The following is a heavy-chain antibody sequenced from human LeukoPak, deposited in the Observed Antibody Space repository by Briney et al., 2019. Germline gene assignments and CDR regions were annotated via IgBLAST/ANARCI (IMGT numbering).Heavy chain of an antibody. CDR2: IWYDGSNK. V-gene: IGHV3-33*08. CDR1: GFTFTSYG. J-gene: IGHJ4*02. D-gene: IGHD6-13*01. CDR3: ARDPIAAVRFDY. Sequence: GGTLRLSCAASGFTFTSYGMHRVRQAPGKGLECVAVIWYDGSNKYYADSVKGRFTISRDNSKNTLYLQMNSLRAEDTAVYYCARDPIAAVRFDYWGQGTLVTVSS.